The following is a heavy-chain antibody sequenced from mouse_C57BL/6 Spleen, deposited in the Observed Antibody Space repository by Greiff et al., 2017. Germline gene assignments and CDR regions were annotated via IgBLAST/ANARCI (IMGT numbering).Heavy chain of an antibody. D-gene: IGHD1-1*01. V-gene: IGHV1-52*01. J-gene: IGHJ2*01. CDR1: GYTFTSYW. CDR3: ARSPSNSYGTPYFDY. CDR2: IDPSDSET. Sequence: QVQLQQPGAELVRPGSSVKLSCKASGYTFTSYWMHWVKQRPIQGLEWIGNIDPSDSETHYNQKFKDKATLTVDKSSSTAYMQLSSLTSEDSAVYYCARSPSNSYGTPYFDYWGQGTTLTVSS.